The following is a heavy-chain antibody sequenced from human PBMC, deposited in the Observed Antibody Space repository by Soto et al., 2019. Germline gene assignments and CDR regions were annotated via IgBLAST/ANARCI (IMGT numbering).Heavy chain of an antibody. V-gene: IGHV1-69*01. CDR2: IFPIFGTA. J-gene: IGHJ2*01. CDR1: GGTFSSYA. Sequence: QVQLVQSGAEVKKPGSSVKVSCKASGGTFSSYAISWVRQAPGQGLEWMGGIFPIFGTANYAQKFQGRVTITADESTSTAYMELSSLRSEDTAVYYCARVVMIVVGPPYWYFDLWGRGTLVTVSS. CDR3: ARVVMIVVGPPYWYFDL. D-gene: IGHD3-22*01.